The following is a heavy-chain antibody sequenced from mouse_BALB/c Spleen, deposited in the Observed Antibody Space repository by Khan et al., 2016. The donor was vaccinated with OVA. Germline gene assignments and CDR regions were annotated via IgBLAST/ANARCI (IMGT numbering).Heavy chain of an antibody. CDR3: ARSYDCYAMDY. J-gene: IGHJ4*01. V-gene: IGHV1-20*02. CDR1: GYSFTGYF. Sequence: EVQLQESGPELVKPGASVKISCKASGYSFTGYFMNWVMQSHGKSLEWIGRINPYNGDTFXNQKFKGKATLTVDKSSSTAHMELRSLASEDSAVYYCARSYDCYAMDYWGQGTSVTVSS. D-gene: IGHD1-1*02. CDR2: INPYNGDT.